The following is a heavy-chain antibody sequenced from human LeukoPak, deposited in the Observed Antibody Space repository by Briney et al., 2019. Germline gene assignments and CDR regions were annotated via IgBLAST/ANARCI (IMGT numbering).Heavy chain of an antibody. Sequence: GGTLRLSCAASGFTFNTYGMSWVRQAPGKGLEWVANIKQDGSEKYYVDSVKGRFTISRDNAKNSLYLQMNSLRAEDTAVYYCARDRSSGYYDYWGQGTLVTVSS. J-gene: IGHJ4*02. D-gene: IGHD3-22*01. CDR3: ARDRSSGYYDY. V-gene: IGHV3-7*01. CDR2: IKQDGSEK. CDR1: GFTFNTYG.